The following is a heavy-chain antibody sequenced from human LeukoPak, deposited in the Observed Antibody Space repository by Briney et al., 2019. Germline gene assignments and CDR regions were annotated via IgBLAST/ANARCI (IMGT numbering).Heavy chain of an antibody. Sequence: GGSLRLSCAASGFTFSSYGMHWVRQAPGKGLEWVAVISYDGSNKYCADSVKGRFTISRDNSKNMLYLQMNSLRAEDTAVYYCAIDVVVTATDAFDIWGQGTMVTVSS. V-gene: IGHV3-30*03. J-gene: IGHJ3*02. CDR1: GFTFSSYG. D-gene: IGHD2-21*02. CDR3: AIDVVVTATDAFDI. CDR2: ISYDGSNK.